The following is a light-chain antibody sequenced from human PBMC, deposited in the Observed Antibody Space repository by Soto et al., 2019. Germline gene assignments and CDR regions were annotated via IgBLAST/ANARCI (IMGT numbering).Light chain of an antibody. V-gene: IGKV3-20*01. CDR2: GAS. Sequence: EIVLTQSPSTLSLSPGERATLSCRASQRVSSSYLAWYQQQPGQAPRLLIYGASSRATGIPDRFSGSGSGTDFTLTISRLEPEDFAVYYCQQYGSSPLTFGGGTKVEIK. CDR1: QRVSSSY. CDR3: QQYGSSPLT. J-gene: IGKJ4*01.